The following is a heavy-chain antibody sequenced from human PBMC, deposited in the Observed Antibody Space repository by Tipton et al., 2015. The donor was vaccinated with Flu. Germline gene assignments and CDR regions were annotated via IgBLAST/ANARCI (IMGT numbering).Heavy chain of an antibody. Sequence: GSLRLSCVASGLDVSNNYMSWVRQAPGKGLEWVSVTYSSSFTHYAESVKGRFVVSRDVAKNAVYLQMNNLRVEDTAVYFCARAGKNSSSYAMDVWGQGTAATVSS. V-gene: IGHV3-53*01. CDR1: GLDVSNNY. CDR3: ARAGKNSSSYAMDV. J-gene: IGHJ6*02. CDR2: TYSSSFT. D-gene: IGHD1-1*01.